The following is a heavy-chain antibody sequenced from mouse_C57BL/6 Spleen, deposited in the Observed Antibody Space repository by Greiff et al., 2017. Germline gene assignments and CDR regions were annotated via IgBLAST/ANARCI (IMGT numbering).Heavy chain of an antibody. J-gene: IGHJ2*01. Sequence: VKLMESGPELVKPGASVKISCKASGYAFSSSWMNWVKQRPGKGLEWIGRIYPGDGGTNYNGKFKGKATLTADKSSSTAYMQLSSLTSEDSAVYFCARRGEKYYGSDYWGQGTTLTVSS. CDR2: IYPGDGGT. CDR1: GYAFSSSW. V-gene: IGHV1-82*01. CDR3: ARRGEKYYGSDY. D-gene: IGHD1-1*01.